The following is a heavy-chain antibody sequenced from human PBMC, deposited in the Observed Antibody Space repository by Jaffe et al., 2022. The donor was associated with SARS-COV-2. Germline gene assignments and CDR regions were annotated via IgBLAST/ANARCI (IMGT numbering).Heavy chain of an antibody. D-gene: IGHD3-3*01. CDR1: GFTFSSYG. J-gene: IGHJ6*02. Sequence: QVQLVESGGGVVQPGRSLRLSCAASGFTFSSYGMHWVRQAPGKGLEWVAVISYDGSNKYYADSVKGRFTISRDNSKNTLYLQMNSLRAEDTAVYYCASTLGAYITRGMDVWGQGTTVTVSS. CDR3: ASTLGAYITRGMDV. CDR2: ISYDGSNK. V-gene: IGHV3-30*03.